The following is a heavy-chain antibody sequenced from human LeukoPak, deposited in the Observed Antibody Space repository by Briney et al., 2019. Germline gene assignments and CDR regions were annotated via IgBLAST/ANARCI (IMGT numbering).Heavy chain of an antibody. CDR2: IYTSGST. D-gene: IGHD5/OR15-5a*01. Sequence: SDTLSLTCTVSGGSIRSYYWSWIRHPAGKGLEGIGRIYTSGSTNYNPSLKSRVTISIDTSKNQFSLRLTSVTAADTAVYFCATLVSTRYYFDYWGQGTLVTVSS. CDR3: ATLVSTRYYFDY. J-gene: IGHJ4*02. V-gene: IGHV4-4*07. CDR1: GGSIRSYY.